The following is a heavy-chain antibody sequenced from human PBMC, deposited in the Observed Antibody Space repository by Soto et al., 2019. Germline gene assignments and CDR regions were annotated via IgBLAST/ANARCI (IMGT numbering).Heavy chain of an antibody. V-gene: IGHV4-59*08. D-gene: IGHD4-17*01. CDR1: GGSISSYY. CDR2: IYYSGST. J-gene: IGHJ4*02. Sequence: QVQLQESGPGLVKPSETLSLTCTVSGGSISSYYWSWIRQPPGKGLEWIGYIYYSGSTNYNPSLTSRVAISVDTSKNQSSLKLSSVTAADTDVYYCARRYGVYFDYWGQGTLVTVSS. CDR3: ARRYGVYFDY.